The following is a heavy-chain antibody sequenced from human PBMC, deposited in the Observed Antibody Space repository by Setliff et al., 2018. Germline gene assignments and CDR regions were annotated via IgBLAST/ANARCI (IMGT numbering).Heavy chain of an antibody. CDR3: GRDLGHGGDSDY. CDR1: GGSISGSTYY. CDR2: IYYTGKT. V-gene: IGHV4-39*02. D-gene: IGHD2-21*02. J-gene: IGHJ4*02. Sequence: SETLSLTCTVSGGSISGSTYYWGWIRQPPGKGLEWIGTIYYTGKTHYNPSLKSRVLISVDTSKNQFSLNVSYVTAADTAVFYCGRDLGHGGDSDYWGQGILVTVSS.